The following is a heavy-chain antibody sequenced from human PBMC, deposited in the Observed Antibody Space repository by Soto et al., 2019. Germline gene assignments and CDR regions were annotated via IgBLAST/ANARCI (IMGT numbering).Heavy chain of an antibody. J-gene: IGHJ4*02. V-gene: IGHV3-53*05. CDR2: IYSGGTT. Sequence: PGGSLRLSCAASGFSVSSKYMNWVRQAPGKGLEWVSVIYSGGTTYYADSVKGRFTISRDNSKNTLYLQINSLRVEDTAVFYCARNSRATVAGAPDYWGQGTQVTVSS. CDR3: ARNSRATVAGAPDY. CDR1: GFSVSSKY. D-gene: IGHD6-19*01.